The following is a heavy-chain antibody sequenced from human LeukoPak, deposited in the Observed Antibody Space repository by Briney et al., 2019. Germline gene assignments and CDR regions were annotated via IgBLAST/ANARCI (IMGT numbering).Heavy chain of an antibody. CDR2: IWYDGSNK. V-gene: IGHV3-33*01. CDR1: GFTFSSYG. D-gene: IGHD7-27*01. CDR3: ARDLLGSLAFDI. J-gene: IGHJ3*02. Sequence: PGGSLRLSCAASGFTFSSYGMHWVRQAPGKGLEWVAVIWYDGSNKYYADSVKGRFTISRDNSKNTPYLQMNSLRAEDTAVYYCARDLLGSLAFDIWGQGTMVTVSS.